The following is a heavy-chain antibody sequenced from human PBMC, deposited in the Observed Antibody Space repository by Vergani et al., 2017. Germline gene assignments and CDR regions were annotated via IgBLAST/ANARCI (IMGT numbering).Heavy chain of an antibody. V-gene: IGHV4-31*03. J-gene: IGHJ4*02. CDR1: GGSVSSGAYY. D-gene: IGHD6-19*01. Sequence: QVQLQESGPGLVKPSQTLSLTCTVSGGSVSSGAYYWSWIRQHPGKGLEWIGYIFYSGLTYYNPSLKSRVAISVDTSKNQFSLKVTSVTAADTAVYFCARQRPGSGWSPGDFDDWGQGILVTVSS. CDR3: ARQRPGSGWSPGDFDD. CDR2: IFYSGLT.